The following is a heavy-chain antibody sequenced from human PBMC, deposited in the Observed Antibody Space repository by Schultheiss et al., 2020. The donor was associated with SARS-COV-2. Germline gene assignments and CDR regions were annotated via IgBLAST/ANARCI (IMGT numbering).Heavy chain of an antibody. CDR3: AKDIKDPRGPLYGMDV. CDR1: GGSISSSNW. D-gene: IGHD1-26*01. J-gene: IGHJ6*02. V-gene: IGHV4-4*02. CDR2: IYYSGST. Sequence: SETLSLTCAVSGGSISSSNWWSWVRQPPGKGLEWIGYIYYSGSTNYNPSLKSRVTISVDTSKNQFSLKLSSVTAADTAVYYCAKDIKDPRGPLYGMDVWGQGTTVTVSS.